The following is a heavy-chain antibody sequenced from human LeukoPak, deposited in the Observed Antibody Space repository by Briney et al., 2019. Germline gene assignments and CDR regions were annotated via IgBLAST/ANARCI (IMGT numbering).Heavy chain of an antibody. CDR1: GFTFSSYE. V-gene: IGHV3-48*01. J-gene: IGHJ4*02. Sequence: SGGTLRLSCAASGFTFSSYEMNWVRQAPGKRLDWVSYISSSSSTIYYADSVKGRFTISRDNAKNSLYLQMNSLRAEDTAVYYCARLRYDFVWGSYDYWGQGTLVTVSS. CDR2: ISSSSSTI. CDR3: ARLRYDFVWGSYDY. D-gene: IGHD3-16*01.